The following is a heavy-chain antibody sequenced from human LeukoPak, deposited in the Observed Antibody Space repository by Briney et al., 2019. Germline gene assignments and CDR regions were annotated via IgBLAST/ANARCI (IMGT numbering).Heavy chain of an antibody. CDR2: IYYSGST. D-gene: IGHD3-3*01. CDR3: ARLVRFLEWGADY. CDR1: GGSISSYY. Sequence: SETLSLTCTVSGGSISSYYWSWIRQPPGKGLEWIGYIYYSGSTNYNPSLKSRVTISVDTSKNQFSLKLSSVTAADTAVYYCARLVRFLEWGADYWGQGTLVTVSS. J-gene: IGHJ4*02. V-gene: IGHV4-59*08.